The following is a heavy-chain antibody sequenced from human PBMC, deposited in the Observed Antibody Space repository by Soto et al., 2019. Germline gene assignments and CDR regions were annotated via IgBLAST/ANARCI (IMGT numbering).Heavy chain of an antibody. D-gene: IGHD2-15*01. J-gene: IGHJ4*02. V-gene: IGHV3-48*02. CDR2: ISSSSNTI. CDR3: APMRGDWSCGSCYSFDF. CDR1: GFTFSSYS. Sequence: EVQLVESGGGLVQPGGSLRLSCAASGFTFSSYSMNWVRQAPGKGLEWVSYISSSSNTIYYADSVKGRFTMSRDNAKSSLYQQRNSLRDEDTAVYYCAPMRGDWSCGSCYSFDFWGQGTLVTVSS.